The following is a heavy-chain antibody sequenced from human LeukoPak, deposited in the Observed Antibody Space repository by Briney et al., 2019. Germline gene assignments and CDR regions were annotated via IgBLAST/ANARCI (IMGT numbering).Heavy chain of an antibody. J-gene: IGHJ4*02. CDR3: ARGRRAVAGRDFDY. D-gene: IGHD6-19*01. CDR2: ISSSGSTI. V-gene: IGHV3-48*03. Sequence: GGSLRLSCAASGFTFSSYEMNWVRQAPGKGLEWVSYISSSGSTIYYADSVKGRFTISSDNAKNSLYLQMNSLRAEDTAVYYCARGRRAVAGRDFDYWGQGTLVTVSS. CDR1: GFTFSSYE.